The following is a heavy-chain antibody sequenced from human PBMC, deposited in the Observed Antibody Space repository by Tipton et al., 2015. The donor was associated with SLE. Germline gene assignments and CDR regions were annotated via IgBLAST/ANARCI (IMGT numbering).Heavy chain of an antibody. CDR3: AGRLAYYAMDV. Sequence: SLRLSCAASGFTFRDSWMNWVRQAPGKGLEWVANIKEDGSEKHYVDSVKDRLTISRDNSKDTLYLQMNSLRAEDTAVFYCAGRLAYYAMDVWGQGTTVTVSS. D-gene: IGHD3-16*01. CDR1: GFTFRDSW. V-gene: IGHV3-7*01. J-gene: IGHJ6*02. CDR2: IKEDGSEK.